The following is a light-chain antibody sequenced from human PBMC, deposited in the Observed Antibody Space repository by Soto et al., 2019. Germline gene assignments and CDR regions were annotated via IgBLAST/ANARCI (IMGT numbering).Light chain of an antibody. J-gene: IGKJ1*01. CDR2: AAF. V-gene: IGKV1-39*01. CDR1: QSISSY. Sequence: DLQMTQSPSSLSASVGDRVTITCRATQSISSYLNWYQQKPGKAPKLLIYAAFTLQSGVPSRFSGSGFGTDFTLTISSLQPEDFATYYCQQNYNTPWTFGQGTKVEIK. CDR3: QQNYNTPWT.